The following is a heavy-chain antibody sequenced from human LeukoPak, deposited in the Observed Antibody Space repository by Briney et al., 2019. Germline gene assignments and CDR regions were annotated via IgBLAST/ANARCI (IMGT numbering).Heavy chain of an antibody. D-gene: IGHD1-14*01. V-gene: IGHV3-30*02. CDR2: IRYDGSNK. Sequence: GGSLRLSCAASRFTFSSYAIHWVRQAPGKGLEWVSFIRYDGSNKYYADSVKGRFTIARDDSKNTLYLQMYSLSAEDTAVYYCARALGTYNHDTSAFDPWGQGTLVTVSS. J-gene: IGHJ5*02. CDR1: RFTFSSYA. CDR3: ARALGTYNHDTSAFDP.